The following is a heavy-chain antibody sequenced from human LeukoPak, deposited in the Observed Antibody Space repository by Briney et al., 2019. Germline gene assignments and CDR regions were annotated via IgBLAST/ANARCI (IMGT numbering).Heavy chain of an antibody. V-gene: IGHV1-2*02. D-gene: IGHD2-2*02. CDR3: ARVAAEVVGVPGAIGFGWLRRDYYYMDV. Sequence: ASVKVSCKASGYTFTGYYMHWVRQAPGQGLEWMGWINPNSGGTNYAQKFRGRVTMTRDMSTSTVYMELSSLRSEETAVYYCARVAAEVVGVPGAIGFGWLRRDYYYMDVWGKGTTVTVSS. J-gene: IGHJ6*03. CDR1: GYTFTGYY. CDR2: INPNSGGT.